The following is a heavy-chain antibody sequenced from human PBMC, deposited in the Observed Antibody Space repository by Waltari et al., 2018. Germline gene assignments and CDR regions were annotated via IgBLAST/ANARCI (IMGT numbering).Heavy chain of an antibody. Sequence: EVQLVESGGVVVQPGGSLRLSCAASGLPFDDYAMHGVRQAPGKGLEWVSLISWDGGSTYYADSVKGRFTISRDNSKNSLYLQMNSLRAEDTALYYCAKSDGGNSWVDYWGQGTLVTVSS. CDR1: GLPFDDYA. CDR3: AKSDGGNSWVDY. CDR2: ISWDGGST. J-gene: IGHJ4*02. D-gene: IGHD2-21*02. V-gene: IGHV3-43D*03.